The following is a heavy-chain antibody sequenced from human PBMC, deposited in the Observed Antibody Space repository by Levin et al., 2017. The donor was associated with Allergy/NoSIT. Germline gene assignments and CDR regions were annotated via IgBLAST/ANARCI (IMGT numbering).Heavy chain of an antibody. CDR2: IIPIFGTA. Sequence: KISCKASGGTFSSYAISWVRQAPGQGLEWMGGIIPIFGTANYAQKFQGRVTITADKSTSTAYMELSSLRSEDTAVYYCARAALEWDSSSSMSDDAFDIWGQGTMVTVSS. D-gene: IGHD6-6*01. J-gene: IGHJ3*02. CDR1: GGTFSSYA. CDR3: ARAALEWDSSSSMSDDAFDI. V-gene: IGHV1-69*06.